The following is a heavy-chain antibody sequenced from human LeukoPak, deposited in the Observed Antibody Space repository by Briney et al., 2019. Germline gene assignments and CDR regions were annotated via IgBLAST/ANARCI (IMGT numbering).Heavy chain of an antibody. Sequence: GGSLRLSCAVSGFTFSSYAMSWIRQPPGKGLEWVSGISGSGGSTYYADSVKGRLTISRDNTKNTLYLQMNSLRAEDTAVYYCAKDRDYYGSGSSLDYWGQGTLVTVSS. J-gene: IGHJ4*02. D-gene: IGHD3-10*01. CDR1: GFTFSSYA. CDR2: ISGSGGST. CDR3: AKDRDYYGSGSSLDY. V-gene: IGHV3-23*01.